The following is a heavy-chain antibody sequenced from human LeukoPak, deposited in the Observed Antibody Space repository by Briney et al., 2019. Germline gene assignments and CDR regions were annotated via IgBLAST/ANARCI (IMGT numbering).Heavy chain of an antibody. CDR2: ISAYNGNT. D-gene: IGHD4-17*01. CDR1: GGTFSSYA. V-gene: IGHV1-18*01. CDR3: ARVGVTTWPYYYYGMDV. J-gene: IGHJ6*02. Sequence: ASVKVSCKASGGTFSSYAISWVRQAPGQGLEWMGWISAYNGNTNYAQKLQGRVTMTTDTSTSTAYMELRSLRSDDTAVYYCARVGVTTWPYYYYGMDVWGQGTTVTVSS.